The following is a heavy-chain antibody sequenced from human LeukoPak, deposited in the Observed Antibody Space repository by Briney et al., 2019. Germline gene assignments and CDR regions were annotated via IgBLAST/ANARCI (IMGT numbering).Heavy chain of an antibody. CDR1: GGSISSSSFH. CDR2: IYYSGST. Sequence: SETLSLTCTVSGGSISSSSFHRGWIRQPPGKGLEWIGSIYYSGSTYYNPSLKSRVTISVDTSKNQFSLKLSSVTAADTAVYYCARGVPAAIIVDYWGQGTLVTVSS. D-gene: IGHD2-2*01. J-gene: IGHJ4*02. CDR3: ARGVPAAIIVDY. V-gene: IGHV4-39*01.